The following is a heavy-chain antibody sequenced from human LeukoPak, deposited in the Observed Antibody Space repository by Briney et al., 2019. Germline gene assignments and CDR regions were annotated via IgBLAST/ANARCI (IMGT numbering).Heavy chain of an antibody. J-gene: IGHJ4*02. CDR2: ISYDGSNK. Sequence: PGGSLRLSCAASGFTFSSYAMHWVRQAPGKGLEWVAVISYDGSNKYYADSVKCRFTISRDNSKNTLYLQMNSLRAEDTAVYYCASHLTKFDYWGQGTLVTVSS. V-gene: IGHV3-30-3*01. CDR3: ASHLTKFDY. CDR1: GFTFSSYA.